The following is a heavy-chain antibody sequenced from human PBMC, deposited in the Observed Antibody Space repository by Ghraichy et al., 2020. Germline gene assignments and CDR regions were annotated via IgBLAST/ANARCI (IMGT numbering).Heavy chain of an antibody. D-gene: IGHD3-22*01. CDR1: GGSISSYY. J-gene: IGHJ3*02. Sequence: ETLSLTCTVSGGSISSYYWSWIRQPPGKGLEWIGYIYYSGSTNYNPSLKSRVTISVDTSKNQFSLKLSSVTAADTAVYYCAREQKYYYDSSGEMGAFDIWGQGTMVTVSS. CDR2: IYYSGST. CDR3: AREQKYYYDSSGEMGAFDI. V-gene: IGHV4-59*01.